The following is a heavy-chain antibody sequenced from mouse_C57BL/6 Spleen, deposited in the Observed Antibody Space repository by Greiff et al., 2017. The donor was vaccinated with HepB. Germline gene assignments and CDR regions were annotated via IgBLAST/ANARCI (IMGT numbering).Heavy chain of an antibody. CDR3: AREGITTVVATSYYFDD. J-gene: IGHJ2*01. CDR2: ISYDGSN. CDR1: GYSITSGYY. V-gene: IGHV3-6*01. D-gene: IGHD1-1*01. Sequence: ESGPGLVKPSQSLSLTCSVTGYSITSGYYWNWIRQFPGNKLEWMGYISYDGSNNYNPSLKNRISITRDTSKNQFFLKLNSVTTEDTATYYCAREGITTVVATSYYFDDWGQGTTLTVSS.